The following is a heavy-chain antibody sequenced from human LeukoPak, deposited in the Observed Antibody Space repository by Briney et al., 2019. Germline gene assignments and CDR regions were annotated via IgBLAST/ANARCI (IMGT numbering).Heavy chain of an antibody. D-gene: IGHD3-3*01. CDR2: IYPGDSDT. V-gene: IGHV5-51*01. CDR3: ARHGSDFWSGYYQTSYYCYYMDV. CDR1: GYSFTSYW. Sequence: GESLKISCKGSGYSFTSYWIGWVRQMPGKGLEWVGIIYPGDSDTRYSPSFQGQVTISADKSISTAYLQWSSLKASDTAMYYCARHGSDFWSGYYQTSYYCYYMDVWGKGTTVTVSS. J-gene: IGHJ6*03.